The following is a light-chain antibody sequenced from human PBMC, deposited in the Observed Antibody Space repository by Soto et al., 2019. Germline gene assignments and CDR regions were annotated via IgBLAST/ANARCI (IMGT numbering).Light chain of an antibody. Sequence: QSALTQPASVFGSPGQSITISCTGTSSDVGGYNYVSWYQQHPGKAPKLMIYDVSNRPSGVSYRFSGSKSGNTASLTISGLQAEDEAAYYCSSYTSSSTVIFGGGTQLTVL. CDR3: SSYTSSSTVI. V-gene: IGLV2-14*01. CDR1: SSDVGGYNY. J-gene: IGLJ2*01. CDR2: DVS.